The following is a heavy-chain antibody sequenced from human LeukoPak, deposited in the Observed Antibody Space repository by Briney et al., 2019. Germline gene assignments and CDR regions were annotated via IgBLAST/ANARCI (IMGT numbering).Heavy chain of an antibody. J-gene: IGHJ3*02. CDR3: ARDHDSSGYDAFDI. CDR1: GGSISSYY. Sequence: KSSETLSLTCTVSGGSISSYYWSWIRQPPGKGLEWIGYIYYSGSTNYNPSLKSRVTISVDTSKNQFSLKLSSVTAADTAVYYCARDHDSSGYDAFDIWGQGTMVTVSS. D-gene: IGHD3-22*01. CDR2: IYYSGST. V-gene: IGHV4-59*01.